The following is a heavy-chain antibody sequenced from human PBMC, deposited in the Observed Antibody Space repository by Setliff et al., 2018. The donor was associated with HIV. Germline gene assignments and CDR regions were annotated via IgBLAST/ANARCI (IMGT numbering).Heavy chain of an antibody. V-gene: IGHV4-39*01. CDR3: ARHRQISDWFDP. D-gene: IGHD3-10*01. CDR1: GGSISNSRYY. J-gene: IGHJ5*02. CDR2: IYYSGST. Sequence: PSETLSLTCTVSGGSISNSRYYWSWIRRPPGKGLEWIGSIYYSGSTYYNPSLKSRVTISVDTSKNQFSLTMTSVTAADTAVYYCARHRQISDWFDPWGQGVLVTVSS.